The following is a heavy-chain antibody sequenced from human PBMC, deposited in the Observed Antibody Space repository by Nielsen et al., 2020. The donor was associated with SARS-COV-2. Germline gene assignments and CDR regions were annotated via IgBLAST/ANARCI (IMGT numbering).Heavy chain of an antibody. D-gene: IGHD3-3*01. V-gene: IGHV3-30-3*01. CDR2: ISYDGSNK. CDR1: GFTFSSYA. Sequence: GESLKISCAASGFTFSSYAMHWVRQAPGKGLEWVAVISYDGSNKYYADSVKGRFTISRDNSKNTLYLQMNSLRAEDTAVYYCARADDFWSGYFVDYWGQGTLVTVSS. CDR3: ARADDFWSGYFVDY. J-gene: IGHJ4*02.